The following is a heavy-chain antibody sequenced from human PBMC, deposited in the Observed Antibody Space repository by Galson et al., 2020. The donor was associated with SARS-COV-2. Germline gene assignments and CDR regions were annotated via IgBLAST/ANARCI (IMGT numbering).Heavy chain of an antibody. V-gene: IGHV1-18*01. D-gene: IGHD1-1*01. Sequence: ASVKVSCKASGYTFTSYGISWVRQAPGQGLEWMGWISAYNGNTNYAQKLQGRVTMTTDTSTSTAYMELRSLRSDDPAVYYCARESNFYYYYFHRDVWGKGTTVTVAS. CDR3: ARESNFYYYYFHRDV. CDR2: ISAYNGNT. J-gene: IGHJ6*03. CDR1: GYTFTSYG.